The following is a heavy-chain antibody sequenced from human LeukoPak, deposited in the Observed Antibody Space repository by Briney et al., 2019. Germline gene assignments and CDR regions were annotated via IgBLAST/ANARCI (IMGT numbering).Heavy chain of an antibody. CDR1: GFTFSSYS. J-gene: IGHJ4*02. CDR3: ARGELAAAFDY. CDR2: ISSSSSYI. D-gene: IGHD6-13*01. Sequence: PGGSLRLSCAASGFTFSSYSMNWVRQAPGKGLEWVSSISSSSSYIYYADSVKGRFTISRDNAKNSLYLQMSSLRAVDTAVYYCARGELAAAFDYWGQGTLVTVSS. V-gene: IGHV3-21*01.